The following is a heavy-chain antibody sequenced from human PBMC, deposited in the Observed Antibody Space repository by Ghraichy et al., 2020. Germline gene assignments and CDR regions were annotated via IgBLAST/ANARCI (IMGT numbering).Heavy chain of an antibody. V-gene: IGHV3-21*01. J-gene: IGHJ3*02. Sequence: GESLNISCAASGFTFSSYSMNWVRQAPGKGLEWVSSISSSSSYIYYADSVKGRFTISRDNAKNSLYLQMNSLRAEDTAVYYCARDRAEYSSGWYRAFDIWGQGTMVTVSS. CDR3: ARDRAEYSSGWYRAFDI. D-gene: IGHD6-19*01. CDR1: GFTFSSYS. CDR2: ISSSSSYI.